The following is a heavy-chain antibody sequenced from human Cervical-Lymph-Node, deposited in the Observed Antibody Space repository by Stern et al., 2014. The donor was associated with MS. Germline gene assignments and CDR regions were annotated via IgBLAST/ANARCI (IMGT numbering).Heavy chain of an antibody. CDR1: GFTVSRDY. J-gene: IGHJ4*02. V-gene: IGHV3-53*01. CDR2: ITHVGST. CDR3: ARDTSSPERSDW. D-gene: IGHD1-1*01. Sequence: EVQLVESGGGVIQPGGSLRLSCTASGFTVSRDYMTLVRQAPGKGLEWVSLITHVGSTFYTDSVKGRFTISRDDSKNSVYLHMTSLRAEDTAMYYCARDTSSPERSDWWGQGTLVTVSS.